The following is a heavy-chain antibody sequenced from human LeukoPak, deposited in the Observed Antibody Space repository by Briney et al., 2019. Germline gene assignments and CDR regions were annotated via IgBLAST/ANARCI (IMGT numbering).Heavy chain of an antibody. V-gene: IGHV1-69*13. CDR2: TIPIFGTA. CDR1: GGXFSRYA. CDR3: ARDRVVGLGLDNAFDI. J-gene: IGHJ3*02. D-gene: IGHD2-15*01. Sequence: EASVKVSCRASGGXFSRYAISWVRQAPGQGLEWMGGTIPIFGTANYAQKFQGRVTITADESTSTAYMELSSLRSEDTAVYFCARDRVVGLGLDNAFDIWGQGTVVTVSS.